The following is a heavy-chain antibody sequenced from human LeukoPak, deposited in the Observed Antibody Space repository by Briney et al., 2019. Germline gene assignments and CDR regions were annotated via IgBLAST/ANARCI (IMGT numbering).Heavy chain of an antibody. CDR1: GYSFIKYD. D-gene: IGHD3-10*01. J-gene: IGHJ4*02. CDR2: INTNTGNP. Sequence: ASVKISCKASGYSFIKYDMNWVRQAPGQGLEWMGWINTNTGNPTYAQGFTGRFVFSLDTSVSTAYLQISGLKAEDTAVYYCARNNADGEGRFSYWGQGTLVTVSS. CDR3: ARNNADGEGRFSY. V-gene: IGHV7-4-1*02.